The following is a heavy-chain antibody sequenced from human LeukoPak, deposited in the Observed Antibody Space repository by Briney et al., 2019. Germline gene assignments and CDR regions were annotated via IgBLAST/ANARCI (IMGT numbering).Heavy chain of an antibody. CDR3: AKDLSGGDCPDY. D-gene: IGHD2-21*02. Sequence: GGSLRLSCAASAFTFSSYGMHWVRQAPGKGLEWVALISYDGSDKDYAKSVKGRFTISRDNSKNTLYLQMNSLRAEDTAVYYCAKDLSGGDCPDYWGQGTLVTVST. CDR1: AFTFSSYG. V-gene: IGHV3-30*18. CDR2: ISYDGSDK. J-gene: IGHJ4*02.